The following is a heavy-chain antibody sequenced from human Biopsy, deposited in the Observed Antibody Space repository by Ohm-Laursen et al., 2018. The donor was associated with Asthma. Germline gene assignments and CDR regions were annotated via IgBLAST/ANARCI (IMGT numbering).Heavy chain of an antibody. CDR2: VSWNSGSI. CDR1: GFTFDDYA. CDR3: VKDIRLQLWGFDS. J-gene: IGHJ4*02. D-gene: IGHD6-13*01. Sequence: SLRLSCAASGFTFDDYAMHWVRQAPGKGLEWVSGVSWNSGSIDYADSVKGRFTISRGNAKNSLYLQMNSLRGADTALYYCVKDIRLQLWGFDSWGQGTLVTVSS. V-gene: IGHV3-9*01.